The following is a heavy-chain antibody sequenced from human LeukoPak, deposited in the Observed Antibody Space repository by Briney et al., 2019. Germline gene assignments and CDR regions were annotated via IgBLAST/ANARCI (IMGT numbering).Heavy chain of an antibody. CDR1: GGSISSGDYY. CDR3: ARDKLLYGDFDY. V-gene: IGHV4-30-4*01. J-gene: IGHJ4*02. D-gene: IGHD4-17*01. CDR2: IYYSGST. Sequence: SETLSLTCTVSGGSISSGDYYWSWIRQPPGKGLEWIGYIYYSGSTYYNPSLKSRVTISVDTSKNQFSLQLNSVTPEDTAVYYCARDKLLYGDFDYWGQGTLVTVSS.